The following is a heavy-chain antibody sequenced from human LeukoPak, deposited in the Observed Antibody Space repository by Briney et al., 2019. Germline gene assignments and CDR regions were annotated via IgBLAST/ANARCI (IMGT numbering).Heavy chain of an antibody. CDR2: IYYSGST. D-gene: IGHD5-18*01. Sequence: SQTLSLTCTVSGGSISSGGYYWSWIRQHPGTGLEWIGYIYYSGSTYYNPSLKSRVTISVDTSKNQFSLKLSSVTAADTAVYYCASLMDTAMVTSSPHDAFDIWGQGTMVTVSS. J-gene: IGHJ3*02. CDR1: GGSISSGGYY. CDR3: ASLMDTAMVTSSPHDAFDI. V-gene: IGHV4-30-4*08.